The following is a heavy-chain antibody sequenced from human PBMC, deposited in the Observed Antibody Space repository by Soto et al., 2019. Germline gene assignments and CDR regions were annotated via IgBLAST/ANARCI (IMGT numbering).Heavy chain of an antibody. V-gene: IGHV4-39*01. CDR1: GGSISSSSYY. Sequence: PSETLSLTCTVSGGSISSSSYYWGWIRQPPGKGLEWIGSIYYSGSTYYNPSLKSRVTISVDTSKNQFSLKLSSVTAADTAVYYCARHPGIYCSGGSCYPGWFDPWGQGTLVTVSS. CDR3: ARHPGIYCSGGSCYPGWFDP. J-gene: IGHJ5*02. CDR2: IYYSGST. D-gene: IGHD2-15*01.